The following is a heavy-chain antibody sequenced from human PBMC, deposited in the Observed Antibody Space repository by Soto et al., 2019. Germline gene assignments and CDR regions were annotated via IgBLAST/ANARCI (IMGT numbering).Heavy chain of an antibody. CDR2: IDPSDSYT. Sequence: ESLKMSCKGAGYSLTSYWISWVRQIPGKGLEWMGRIDPSDSYTNYSPSFQGHVTISADKSISTAYLQWSSLKASDTAMYYCARGPRELYYYYYYGMDVWGQGTTVSVSS. V-gene: IGHV5-10-1*01. CDR3: ARGPRELYYYYYYGMDV. J-gene: IGHJ6*02. CDR1: GYSLTSYW. D-gene: IGHD1-26*01.